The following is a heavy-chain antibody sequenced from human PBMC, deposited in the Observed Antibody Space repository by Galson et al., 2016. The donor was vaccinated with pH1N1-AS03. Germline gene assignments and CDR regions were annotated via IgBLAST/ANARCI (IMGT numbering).Heavy chain of an antibody. D-gene: IGHD2-15*01. Sequence: SLRLSCAASLASGFTFSGYYMHWVRQAPGKGPEWVSSIDEGGSHPYSADSLQGRFTISRDNTKNSLFLHMNSLRAEDTAVYYCVTDGTFGSTIEHWGQGTLVTVSS. J-gene: IGHJ4*02. CDR3: VTDGTFGSTIEH. V-gene: IGHV3-21*01. CDR2: IDEGGSHP. CDR1: GFTFSGYY.